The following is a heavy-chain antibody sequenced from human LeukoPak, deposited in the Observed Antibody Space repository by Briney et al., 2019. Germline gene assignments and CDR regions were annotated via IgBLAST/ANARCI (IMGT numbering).Heavy chain of an antibody. J-gene: IGHJ3*02. D-gene: IGHD3-10*01. CDR1: GFTFMHYA. V-gene: IGHV3-23*01. CDR2: ISGSGGET. Sequence: GGSLRLSCAVSGFTFMHYAVSWIRQAPGKGLEWVSSISGSGGETYYADSVKGRFTTSRDTSKNTLSLQMNSLRAETTALYYCTKDRSGSGTYYGVFDIWGQGTMVTVSS. CDR3: TKDRSGSGTYYGVFDI.